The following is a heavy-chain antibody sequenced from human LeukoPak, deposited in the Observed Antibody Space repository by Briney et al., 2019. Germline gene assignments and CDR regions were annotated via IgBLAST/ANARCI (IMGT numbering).Heavy chain of an antibody. V-gene: IGHV3-30*04. J-gene: IGHJ5*02. CDR3: VRDSRPPDSIHFWSVNLFDP. CDR1: GFAFNTYT. CDR2: ISYDGGND. D-gene: IGHD3-3*02. Sequence: GGSLRLSCAASGFAFNTYTIHWVRQAPGKGLEWVAVISYDGGNDYYADSVKGRFTISRDNSKNTLYLQMNSLRPEDTAVYYCVRDSRPPDSIHFWSVNLFDPWGQGTLVTVSS.